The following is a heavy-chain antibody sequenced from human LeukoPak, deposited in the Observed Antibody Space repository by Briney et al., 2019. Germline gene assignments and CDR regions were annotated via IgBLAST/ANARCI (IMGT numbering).Heavy chain of an antibody. CDR2: IYHSGST. CDR1: GGSISSGGYY. Sequence: SETLFLTCTVSGGSISSGGYYWSWIRQPPGKGLEWIGYIYHSGSTYYNPSLKSRVTISVDRSKNQFSLKLSSVTAADTAVYCCARSIGQYCSSTSCYKEFAFDIWGQGTMVTVSS. D-gene: IGHD2-2*02. CDR3: ARSIGQYCSSTSCYKEFAFDI. J-gene: IGHJ3*02. V-gene: IGHV4-30-2*01.